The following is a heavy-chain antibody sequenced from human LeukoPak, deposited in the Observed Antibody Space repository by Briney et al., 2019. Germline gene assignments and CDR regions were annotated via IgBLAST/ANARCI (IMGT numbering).Heavy chain of an antibody. CDR3: AREIAAAEPFDY. D-gene: IGHD6-13*01. CDR1: GGSISSSSYY. Sequence: SETLSLTCTVSGGSISSSSYYWGWIRQPPGKGLEWIGSIYYSGSTYYNPSLKSRVTISVDTSKNQFSLKLSSVTAADTAVYYCAREIAAAEPFDYWGQGTLVTVSS. V-gene: IGHV4-39*07. CDR2: IYYSGST. J-gene: IGHJ4*02.